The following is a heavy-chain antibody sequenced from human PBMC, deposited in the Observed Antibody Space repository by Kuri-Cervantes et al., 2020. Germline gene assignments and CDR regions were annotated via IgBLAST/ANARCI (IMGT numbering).Heavy chain of an antibody. CDR1: RFTFNIYT. CDR3: ASSLPNSGYYKPDARHDAFDI. D-gene: IGHD3-22*01. CDR2: SSGTNGGDRT. V-gene: IGHV3-23*01. Sequence: GESLKISCTASRFTFNIYTMNWVRQAPGKGLEWVSSSSGTNGGDRTYYSDSVKGRFTISRDNSKNTLYLQMNSLRSEDTAVYYCASSLPNSGYYKPDARHDAFDIWGQGTMVTVSS. J-gene: IGHJ3*02.